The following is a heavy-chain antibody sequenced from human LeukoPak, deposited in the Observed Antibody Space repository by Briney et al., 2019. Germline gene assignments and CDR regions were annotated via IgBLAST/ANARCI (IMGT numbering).Heavy chain of an antibody. D-gene: IGHD3-22*01. CDR2: IYFSGST. Sequence: SGALSLTCTVSGGSVSSGSYFWGWVRPPPGEGMVWVWYIYFSGSTNYNPSLKSRVTISVDTSKNQFSLKLSSVTAADTAVYYCARLYYYDSSGYYYRYFDYWGQGTLVTVSS. J-gene: IGHJ4*02. CDR3: ARLYYYDSSGYYYRYFDY. CDR1: GGSVSSGSYF. V-gene: IGHV4-61*01.